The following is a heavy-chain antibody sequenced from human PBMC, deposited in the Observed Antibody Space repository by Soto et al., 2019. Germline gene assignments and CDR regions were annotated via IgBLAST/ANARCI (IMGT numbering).Heavy chain of an antibody. D-gene: IGHD2-15*01. CDR3: ARLVCSGGSCARAGWYDP. CDR1: GGSISSYY. V-gene: IGHV4-59*08. Sequence: SETLSLTCTVSGGSISSYYWSWIRQPPGKGLEWIGYIYYSGSTNYNPSLKSRVTISVDTSKNQFSLKLSSVTAADTAVYYCARLVCSGGSCARAGWYDPWSQGTLVTVSS. CDR2: IYYSGST. J-gene: IGHJ5*02.